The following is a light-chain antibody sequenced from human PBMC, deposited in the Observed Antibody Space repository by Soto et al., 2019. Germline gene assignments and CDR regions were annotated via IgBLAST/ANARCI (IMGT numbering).Light chain of an antibody. J-gene: IGLJ3*02. CDR1: SSNIGAGYD. Sequence: QSVLTQPPSVSGAPGQRVTISCTGTSSNIGAGYDVHWYQQLPGKAPTLRISSNNDRPSGVPDRFSGSKSGTSASLAITGLQADDEADYYCHSYDSSLSAVVFGGGTKVTVL. CDR3: HSYDSSLSAVV. CDR2: SNN. V-gene: IGLV1-40*01.